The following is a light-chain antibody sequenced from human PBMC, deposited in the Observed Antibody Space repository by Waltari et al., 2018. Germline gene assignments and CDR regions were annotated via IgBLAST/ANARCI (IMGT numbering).Light chain of an antibody. Sequence: IVLTQSPGTLSLSPGERATLSCRASQSVNSNYLAWYQQKPGQAPRPLIFGASIRATGFPDRFSGSGSGTDFTLTISRLEPEDFAVYYCQQYGSSPLTFGGGTKVEIK. CDR2: GAS. V-gene: IGKV3-20*01. J-gene: IGKJ4*01. CDR3: QQYGSSPLT. CDR1: QSVNSNY.